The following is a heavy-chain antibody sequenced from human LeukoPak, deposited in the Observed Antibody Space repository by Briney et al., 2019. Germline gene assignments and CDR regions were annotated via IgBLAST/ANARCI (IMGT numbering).Heavy chain of an antibody. CDR2: INYNGAIA. J-gene: IGHJ4*02. Sequence: GGSLRLSCATSGFTFVDYGLSWVRRAPGKGLEWLCAINYNGAIADYADFVKGRFTISRDNAKNSLYLRMDSLRAEDTALYYCARDRLGPSFSVSHFDLWGQGTLVTVSS. D-gene: IGHD3-3*02. V-gene: IGHV3-20*04. CDR1: GFTFVDYG. CDR3: ARDRLGPSFSVSHFDL.